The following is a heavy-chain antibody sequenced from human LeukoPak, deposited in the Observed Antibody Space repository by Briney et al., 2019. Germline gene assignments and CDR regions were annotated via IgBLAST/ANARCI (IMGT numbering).Heavy chain of an antibody. V-gene: IGHV3-23*01. CDR2: ISGSGGST. D-gene: IGHD2-2*01. CDR3: AKAVDLPYYYYGMDV. CDR1: GFTFSSYA. J-gene: IGHJ6*02. Sequence: GGSLRLSCAASGFTFSSYAMSWVRQAPGKGLEWVSAISGSGGSTYYADSVKGRFTISRDNSKNTLYLQMNSLRAEDTAVYYCAKAVDLPYYYYGMDVWGQGTTVTVSS.